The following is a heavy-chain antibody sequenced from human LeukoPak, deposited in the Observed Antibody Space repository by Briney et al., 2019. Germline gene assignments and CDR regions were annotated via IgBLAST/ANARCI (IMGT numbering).Heavy chain of an antibody. V-gene: IGHV4-39*01. J-gene: IGHJ4*02. CDR3: ARHSLLAVALDY. CDR2: IYYSGST. Sequence: SETLSLTCTVSGGSIRSSYYYWGWVRQPPGKGLEWIGSIYYSGSTYYNPSLKSRVTISVDTSKNQFSLKLSSVTAADTAVYYCARHSLLAVALDYWGQGTLVTVSS. CDR1: GGSIRSSYYY. D-gene: IGHD6-19*01.